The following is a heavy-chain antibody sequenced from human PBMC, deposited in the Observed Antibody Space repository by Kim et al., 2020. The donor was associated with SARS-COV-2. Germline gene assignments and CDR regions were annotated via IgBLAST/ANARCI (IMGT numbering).Heavy chain of an antibody. CDR3: ANGGSSSSWAHLY. D-gene: IGHD2-2*01. V-gene: IGHV3-33*06. Sequence: GGSLRLSCAASGFTFSSYGMHWVRQAPCKGLEWVAVIWYDGSKKYYVDSVKGRFTISRDNSKNTLYLQMNSLRAEDTAVYYCANGGSSSSWAHLYWGQGTLVIVSS. CDR2: IWYDGSKK. CDR1: GFTFSSYG. J-gene: IGHJ4*02.